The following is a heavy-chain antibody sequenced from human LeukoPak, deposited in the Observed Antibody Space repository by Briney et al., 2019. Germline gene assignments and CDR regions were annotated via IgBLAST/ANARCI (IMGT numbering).Heavy chain of an antibody. V-gene: IGHV3-53*01. D-gene: IGHD2-21*01. J-gene: IGHJ3*02. CDR1: GFTVSSNY. Sequence: GGSLRLSCAASGFTVSSNYMSWVRQAPGRGLECVSVIYSGVSPYFADSVKGRFTISRDSSKNSVYLQMNSLRAEDTAVYYCARSNWGLGDAFDIWGQGTMVTVSS. CDR2: IYSGVSP. CDR3: ARSNWGLGDAFDI.